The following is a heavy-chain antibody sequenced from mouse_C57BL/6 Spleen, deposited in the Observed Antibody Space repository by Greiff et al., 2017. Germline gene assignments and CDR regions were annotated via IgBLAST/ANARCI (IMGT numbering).Heavy chain of an antibody. J-gene: IGHJ2*01. Sequence: LVEPGASVKMSCKASGYTFTDYYMNWVKQSHGKSLEWIGVINPYNGGTSYNQKFKGKATLTVDKSSSTAYLELNSLTSEDSAVYYCAYYSNYCDYWGQGTTLTVSA. D-gene: IGHD2-5*01. V-gene: IGHV1-19*01. CDR3: AYYSNYCDY. CDR2: INPYNGGT. CDR1: GYTFTDYY.